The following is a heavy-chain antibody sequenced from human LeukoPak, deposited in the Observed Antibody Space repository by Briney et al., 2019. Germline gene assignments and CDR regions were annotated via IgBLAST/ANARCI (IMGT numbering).Heavy chain of an antibody. CDR2: IYYSGST. D-gene: IGHD3-10*01. J-gene: IGHJ3*02. V-gene: IGHV4-39*07. CDR1: GDSISSSSYY. Sequence: SETLSLTCTVSGDSISSSSYYWGCIRQPPGKGLEWSGRIYYSGSTYYNPSLKSRVTISVDTSKNQFSLKLSSVTAADTAVYYCARGLVRPIDAFDIWGQGTMVTVSS. CDR3: ARGLVRPIDAFDI.